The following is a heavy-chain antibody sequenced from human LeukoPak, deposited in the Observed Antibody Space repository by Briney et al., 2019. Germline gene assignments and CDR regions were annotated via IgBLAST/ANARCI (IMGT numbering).Heavy chain of an antibody. CDR2: IMQDGDAK. D-gene: IGHD3-10*01. CDR3: ARDERVVGFGFDI. V-gene: IGHV3-7*01. J-gene: IGHJ3*02. Sequence: GGSLRLSCAASGFTFSDSRMSWVRQAPGKGLESVADIMQDGDAKYYLESLEGRFTISRDNAKKSVHLEMNSLRGEDTAVYYCARDERVVGFGFDIWGRGTTVTVSS. CDR1: GFTFSDSR.